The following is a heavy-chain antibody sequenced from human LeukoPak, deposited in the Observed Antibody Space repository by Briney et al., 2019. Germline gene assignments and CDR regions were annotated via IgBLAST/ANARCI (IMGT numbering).Heavy chain of an antibody. V-gene: IGHV3-23*01. CDR1: GFTFSSHA. CDR2: ISGSGGST. Sequence: GGSLRLSCAASGFTFSSHAMSWVRQAPGKGLEWVSAISGSGGSTYYADSVKGRFTISRDNSKNTLYLQMNSLRAEDTAVYYCAKDREWQQLSDFDYWGQGTLVTVSS. J-gene: IGHJ4*02. CDR3: AKDREWQQLSDFDY. D-gene: IGHD6-13*01.